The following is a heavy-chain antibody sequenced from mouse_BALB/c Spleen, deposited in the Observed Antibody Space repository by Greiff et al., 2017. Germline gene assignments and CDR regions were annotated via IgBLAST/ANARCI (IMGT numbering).Heavy chain of an antibody. Sequence: QVHVKQSGAELARPGASVKMSCKASGYTFTSYTMHWVKQRPGQGLEWIGYINPSSGYTNYNQKFKDKATLTADKSSSTAYMQLSSLTSEDSAVYYCARSYGSHFDYWGQGTTLTVSS. CDR1: GYTFTSYT. V-gene: IGHV1-4*01. D-gene: IGHD1-1*01. CDR2: INPSSGYT. J-gene: IGHJ2*01. CDR3: ARSYGSHFDY.